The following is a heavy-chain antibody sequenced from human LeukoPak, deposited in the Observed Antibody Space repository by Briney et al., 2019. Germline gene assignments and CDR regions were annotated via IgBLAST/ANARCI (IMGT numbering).Heavy chain of an antibody. CDR1: GFTFDDYA. D-gene: IGHD4-17*01. CDR2: ISWNSGSI. CDR3: AKDYGDYLNYFDY. J-gene: IGHJ4*02. Sequence: GGSLRLSCAASGFTFDDYAVHWVRQAPGKGLEWVSGISWNSGSIGYADSVKGRFTISRDNAKNSLYLQMNSLRAEDTALYYCAKDYGDYLNYFDYWGQGTLVTVSS. V-gene: IGHV3-9*01.